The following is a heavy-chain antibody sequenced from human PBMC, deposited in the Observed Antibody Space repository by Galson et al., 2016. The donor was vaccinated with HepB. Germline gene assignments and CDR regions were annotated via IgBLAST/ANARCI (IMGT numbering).Heavy chain of an antibody. CDR3: AIEGVGDDDGDY. CDR2: ISTYNGNT. D-gene: IGHD3-16*01. Sequence: SVKVSCKASGYTFTNYGVSWVRQAPGQGLEWMAWISTYNGNTNYAQKLQGRVTMTTDTSTSTAYMELRSLRSDDTAVYYCAIEGVGDDDGDYWGQGTLVTVSS. CDR1: GYTFTNYG. V-gene: IGHV1-18*01. J-gene: IGHJ4*02.